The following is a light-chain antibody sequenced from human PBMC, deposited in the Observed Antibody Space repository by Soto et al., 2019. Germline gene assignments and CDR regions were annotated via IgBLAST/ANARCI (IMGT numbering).Light chain of an antibody. V-gene: IGKV3-20*01. CDR1: QSVSSSY. Sequence: EIVMTQSPATLSVSPGERATLSCRASQSVSSSYLAWYQQKPGQAPRLLIYGASSRATGIPDRFSGSGSGTDCTITISRLEPEDFAVYYCQQYGSSPWTFGQGTKVEIK. CDR3: QQYGSSPWT. CDR2: GAS. J-gene: IGKJ1*01.